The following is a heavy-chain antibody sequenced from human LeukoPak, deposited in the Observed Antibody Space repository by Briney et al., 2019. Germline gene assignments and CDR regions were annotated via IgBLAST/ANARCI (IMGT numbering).Heavy chain of an antibody. J-gene: IGHJ6*03. Sequence: GGSLRLSCAASGFTFSSYSMNWVRQAPGKGLEWVSSISSSSSYIYYADSVKGRFTISRDNAKNSLYLQMNSLRAEDTAVYYCAREGPRSLYYYYYMDVWGKGTTVTVSS. CDR3: AREGPRSLYYYYYMDV. CDR1: GFTFSSYS. V-gene: IGHV3-21*01. D-gene: IGHD5-24*01. CDR2: ISSSSSYI.